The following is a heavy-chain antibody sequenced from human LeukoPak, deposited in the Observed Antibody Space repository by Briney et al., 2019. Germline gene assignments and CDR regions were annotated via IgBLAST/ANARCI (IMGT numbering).Heavy chain of an antibody. V-gene: IGHV4-4*02. CDR2: ISHTGSI. D-gene: IGHD3-10*01. Sequence: PLETLSLTCVVSGASITSRIWWSWVRQPPGKGLEWIGEISHTGSIDYTPSLKSRATISLDKSKNQLSLNLTSVIAADTAVYYCARELRGDYGSGSYNFDYWGQGTLVTVSS. CDR1: GASITSRIW. CDR3: ARELRGDYGSGSYNFDY. J-gene: IGHJ4*02.